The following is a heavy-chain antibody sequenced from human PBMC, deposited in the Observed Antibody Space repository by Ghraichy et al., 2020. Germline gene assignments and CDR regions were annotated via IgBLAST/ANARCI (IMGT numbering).Heavy chain of an antibody. J-gene: IGHJ6*02. CDR2: ICSNGRCA. CDR1: GFTFSDYA. D-gene: IGHD2-2*01. V-gene: IGHV3-64*02. Sequence: GESLNISCAASGFTFSDYAMDWVRQAPGKGLQSLATICSNGRCAYYAESVKGRFTISRDNANNMLYLQIDSLRLEDKAVYYCVRGHTNARKFYQLDVWGQGTMVTVSS. CDR3: VRGHTNARKFYQLDV.